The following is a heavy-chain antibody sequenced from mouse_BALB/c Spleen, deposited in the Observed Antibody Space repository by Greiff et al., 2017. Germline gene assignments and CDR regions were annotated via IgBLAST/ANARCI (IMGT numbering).Heavy chain of an antibody. D-gene: IGHD1-1*01. CDR3: ARNYGSSYFDV. CDR2: ISYSGST. V-gene: IGHV3-2*02. CDR1: GYSITSDYA. Sequence: EVKLMESGPGLVKPSQSLSLTCTVTGYSITSDYAWNWIRQFPGNKLEWMGYISYSGSTSYNPSLKSRISITRDTSKNQFFLQLNSVTTEDTATYYCARNYGSSYFDVWGAGTTVTVSS. J-gene: IGHJ1*01.